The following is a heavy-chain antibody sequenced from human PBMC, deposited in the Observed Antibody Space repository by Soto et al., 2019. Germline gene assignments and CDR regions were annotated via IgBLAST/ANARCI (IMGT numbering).Heavy chain of an antibody. CDR3: AAGEASSRNLAPYYLDF. V-gene: IGHV4-59*01. Sequence: SETLSLTCTVARGSMRNYFWTWIRQPPGKGLEWIGYIHYSGTTSFFPSYNPSLRSRVTISEGTSKNQFSLKLLSVTTADTAVYFCAAGEASSRNLAPYYLDFWGQGTLVTVSS. CDR1: RGSMRNYF. D-gene: IGHD6-13*01. CDR2: IHYSGTT. J-gene: IGHJ4*02.